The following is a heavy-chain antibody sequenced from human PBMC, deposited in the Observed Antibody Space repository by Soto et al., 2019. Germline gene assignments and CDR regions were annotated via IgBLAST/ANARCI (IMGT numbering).Heavy chain of an antibody. CDR1: GDSISSSGYY. CDR3: ARVRRGSTSCLRVDF. V-gene: IGHV4-31*03. D-gene: IGHD2-2*01. Sequence: QVQLQESGPGLVKPSQTLSLTCTVSGDSISSSGYYWSWIRQPPGKGLEWLGYIYYSGNTHYNPFLRRRVIMSVITSNHQFPRMLNSASAAATGVYYCARVRRGSTSCLRVDFWGQGTLVTVSS. CDR2: IYYSGNT. J-gene: IGHJ4*02.